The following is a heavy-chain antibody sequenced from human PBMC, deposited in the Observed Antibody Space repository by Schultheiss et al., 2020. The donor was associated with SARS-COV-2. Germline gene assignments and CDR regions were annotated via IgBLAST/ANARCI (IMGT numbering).Heavy chain of an antibody. V-gene: IGHV3-NL1*01. J-gene: IGHJ6*02. Sequence: GESLKISCAAPGFTFSTYALHWVRQAPGKGLEWVSIIYSGGSTYYADSVKGRFTISRDNSKNTLYLQMNSLRAEDTAVYYCASCGASCHYYGMDVWGQGTTVTVSS. CDR2: IYSGGST. CDR1: GFTFSTYA. CDR3: ASCGASCHYYGMDV. D-gene: IGHD2-2*01.